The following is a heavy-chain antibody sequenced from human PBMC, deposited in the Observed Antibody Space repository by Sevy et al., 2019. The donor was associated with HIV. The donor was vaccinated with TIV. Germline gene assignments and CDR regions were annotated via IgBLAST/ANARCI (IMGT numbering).Heavy chain of an antibody. D-gene: IGHD1-7*01. Sequence: GGSLRLSCAASGFTFSNYWMSWIRQAPGKGLEWVSYMSSGTSYTNYADSVKGRFTISRDNAKNSLYLQMNSLRAEDTAVYYCARDRRNYGGQYFDYWGQGTLVTVSS. CDR3: ARDRRNYGGQYFDY. V-gene: IGHV3-11*06. CDR2: MSSGTSYT. CDR1: GFTFSNYW. J-gene: IGHJ4*02.